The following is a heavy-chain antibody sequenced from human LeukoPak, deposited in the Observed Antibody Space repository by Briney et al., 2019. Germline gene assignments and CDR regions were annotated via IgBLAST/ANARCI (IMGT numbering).Heavy chain of an antibody. CDR3: AKEKDIVVVPAAQPFDP. CDR2: IRYDGSNK. D-gene: IGHD2-2*01. CDR1: RVTFSSYG. J-gene: IGHJ5*02. V-gene: IGHV3-30*02. Sequence: PGGSLRLSCAASRVTFSSYGMHWVRQAPGKGPEWVAFIRYDGSNKYYADSVKGRFTISRDNYKNTLYLQMNSLRAEDTAVYYCAKEKDIVVVPAAQPFDPWGQGTLVTVSS.